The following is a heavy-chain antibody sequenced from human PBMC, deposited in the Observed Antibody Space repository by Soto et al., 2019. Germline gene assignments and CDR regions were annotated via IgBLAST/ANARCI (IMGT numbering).Heavy chain of an antibody. CDR1: GFTFGDYA. CDR2: IRSKAYGGTT. J-gene: IGHJ6*02. V-gene: IGHV3-49*04. Sequence: VQLVESGGGVVQPGRSLRLSCAASGFTFGDYAMSWVRQAPGKGLEWVGFIRSKAYGGTTEYAASVKGRFTISRDDSKSIAYLQMNSLKTEDTAVYYCTRTSALDVWGQGTTVTVSS. CDR3: TRTSALDV.